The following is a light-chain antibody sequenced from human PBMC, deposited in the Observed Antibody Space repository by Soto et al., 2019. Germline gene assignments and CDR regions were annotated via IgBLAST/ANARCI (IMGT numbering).Light chain of an antibody. CDR3: GSYTGSITYV. CDR1: SSDVGRYNY. Sequence: QSVLTQPASVSGSPGQSITISCTGTSSDVGRYNYVSWYQQHPGKAPILMIYEVTNRPSGVSNRFSGSKSGNTASLTISGLQVEDEAEYYCGSYTGSITYVFGTGTKVTVL. J-gene: IGLJ1*01. V-gene: IGLV2-14*01. CDR2: EVT.